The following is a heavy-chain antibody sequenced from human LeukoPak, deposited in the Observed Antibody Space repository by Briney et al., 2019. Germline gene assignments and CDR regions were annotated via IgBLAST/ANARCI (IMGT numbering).Heavy chain of an antibody. D-gene: IGHD3-22*01. CDR1: GGSFSVYY. Sequence: SETLSLTCADHGGSFSVYYWSWIRQPPGKGLEWIGEINHSGTTAYSPSLKSRLTISLDTSKTQFSLKLTSVTAEDTAVYYCAREFDTSGYYFHYWGQGTMVTVCS. V-gene: IGHV4-34*01. CDR3: AREFDTSGYYFHY. CDR2: INHSGTT. J-gene: IGHJ4*02.